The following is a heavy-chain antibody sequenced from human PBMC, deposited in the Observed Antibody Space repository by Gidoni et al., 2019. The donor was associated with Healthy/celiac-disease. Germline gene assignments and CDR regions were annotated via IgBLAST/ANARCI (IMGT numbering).Heavy chain of an antibody. Sequence: EVQLVESGGGLVQPGRSLRLSCAASGFTFDDYAMHWVRQAPGKGLEWVAGISWNSGSIGYADSVKGRFTISRDNAKNSLYLQMNSLRAEDTALYYCAKARYGGNSESLFFDYWGQGTLVTVSS. CDR1: GFTFDDYA. D-gene: IGHD4-17*01. V-gene: IGHV3-9*01. CDR3: AKARYGGNSESLFFDY. J-gene: IGHJ4*02. CDR2: ISWNSGSI.